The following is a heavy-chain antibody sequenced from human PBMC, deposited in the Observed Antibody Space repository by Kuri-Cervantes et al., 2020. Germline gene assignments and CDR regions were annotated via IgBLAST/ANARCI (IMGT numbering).Heavy chain of an antibody. CDR3: ASGTELLWFGDYYYGMYV. D-gene: IGHD3-10*01. V-gene: IGHV3-13*01. Sequence: GGSLRLSCAASGFTFSSYDMHWVRQATGKGLEWVSAIGTAGDTNYPGSVKGRLTISRENAKNSLYLQMNSLRAEETAVDYWASGTELLWFGDYYYGMYVWGQGTTVTVSS. CDR2: IGTAGDT. J-gene: IGHJ6*02. CDR1: GFTFSSYD.